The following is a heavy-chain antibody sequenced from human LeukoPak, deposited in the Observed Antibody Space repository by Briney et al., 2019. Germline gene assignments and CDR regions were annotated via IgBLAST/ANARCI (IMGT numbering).Heavy chain of an antibody. V-gene: IGHV4-34*01. D-gene: IGHD5-18*01. Sequence: KTSETLSLTCAVYGGSFSGYYWSWIRQPPGKGLEWIGEINHSGSTNYNPSLKSRVTISVDTSKSQFSLKLSSVTAADTAVYYCARGARGLFSGSLFYNTAMERYYFDYWGQGTLVTVSS. CDR1: GGSFSGYY. CDR3: ARGARGLFSGSLFYNTAMERYYFDY. J-gene: IGHJ4*02. CDR2: INHSGST.